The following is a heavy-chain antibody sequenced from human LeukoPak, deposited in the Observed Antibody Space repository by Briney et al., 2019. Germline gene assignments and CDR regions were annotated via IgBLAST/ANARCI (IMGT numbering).Heavy chain of an antibody. Sequence: SETLSLTCTVSGGSISSYYWSWIRQPAGKGLEWIGRIYTSGSTNYNPSLKSRVTMSVDTSKNQFSLKLSSVTAADTAVYYCARGAQWLVRDWFDPWGQGTLVTVSS. V-gene: IGHV4-4*07. CDR2: IYTSGST. CDR3: ARGAQWLVRDWFDP. J-gene: IGHJ5*02. D-gene: IGHD6-19*01. CDR1: GGSISSYY.